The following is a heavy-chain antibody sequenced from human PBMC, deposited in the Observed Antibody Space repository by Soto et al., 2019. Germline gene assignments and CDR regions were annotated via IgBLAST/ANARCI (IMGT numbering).Heavy chain of an antibody. V-gene: IGHV1-18*04. CDR3: ATTPTEAGTTWFEP. CDR2: ISTYNGNT. J-gene: IGHJ5*02. D-gene: IGHD6-13*01. Sequence: QVQLVQSGAEVKKPGASVKVSCKASGYTFTNYGISWVRQAPGQGLECMGWISTYNGNTKYAQKSQGRVTRTPDTSTSTAYMALRSLRSDDTAMYYCATTPTEAGTTWFEPWGEGTTVTVS. CDR1: GYTFTNYG.